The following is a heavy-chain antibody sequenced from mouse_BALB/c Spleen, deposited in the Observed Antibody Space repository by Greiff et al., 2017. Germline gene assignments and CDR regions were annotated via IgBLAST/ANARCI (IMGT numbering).Heavy chain of an antibody. CDR2: IDPANGNT. V-gene: IGHV14-3*02. J-gene: IGHJ4*01. CDR1: GFNIKDTY. CDR3: ARYGYDPLYAMDY. D-gene: IGHD2-2*01. Sequence: DVQLQESGAELVKPGASVKLSCTASGFNIKDTYMHWVKQRPEQGLEWIGRIDPANGNTKYDPKFQGKATITADTSSNTAYLQLSSLTSEDTAVYYCARYGYDPLYAMDYWGQGTSVTVSS.